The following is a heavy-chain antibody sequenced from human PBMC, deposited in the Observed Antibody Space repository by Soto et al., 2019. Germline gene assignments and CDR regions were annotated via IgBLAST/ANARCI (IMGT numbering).Heavy chain of an antibody. Sequence: PGGCLRICCAASGFTVSSYAMHWVRQAPGKGLEYVSVIRYDGSSKYYADSVKGRFTISRDNSKNTLYLQMNSLRAEDTAVYYCARDYYRFNSGYGFSMDVWGQGTTVTVSS. V-gene: IGHV3-30-3*01. J-gene: IGHJ6*02. CDR1: GFTVSSYA. CDR3: ARDYYRFNSGYGFSMDV. D-gene: IGHD5-12*01. CDR2: IRYDGSSK.